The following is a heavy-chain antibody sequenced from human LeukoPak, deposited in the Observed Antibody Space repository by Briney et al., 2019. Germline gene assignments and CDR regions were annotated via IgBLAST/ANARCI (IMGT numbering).Heavy chain of an antibody. D-gene: IGHD2/OR15-2a*01. CDR3: TTALLENSAQNDY. J-gene: IGHJ4*02. CDR2: IKSKTDGGTT. Sequence: GGSLRLSCAASGFTFSNAWMSWVRQAPGKGLEWVGRIKSKTDGGTTDYAAPVKGRFTISRDDSKNTLYLQMNSLKTEDTAVYYCTTALLENSAQNDYWGQGTLVSVSS. CDR1: GFTFSNAW. V-gene: IGHV3-15*01.